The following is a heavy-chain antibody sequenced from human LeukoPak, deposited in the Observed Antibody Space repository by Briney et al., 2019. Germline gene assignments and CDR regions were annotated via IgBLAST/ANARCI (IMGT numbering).Heavy chain of an antibody. V-gene: IGHV4-34*01. D-gene: IGHD3-16*01. CDR3: ARWGAFEI. CDR1: GGPLSGYY. Sequence: TSETLSLTCAVYGGPLSGYYWSWIRQPPGEGLEWIGEISHSGSTNYNPSLKSRVTISVDTSKNQISLKLTSVTAADTAVYYCARWGAFEIWGQGTMVTVSS. J-gene: IGHJ3*02. CDR2: ISHSGST.